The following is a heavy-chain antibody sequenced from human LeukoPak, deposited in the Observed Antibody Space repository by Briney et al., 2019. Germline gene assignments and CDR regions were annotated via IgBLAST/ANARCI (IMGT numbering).Heavy chain of an antibody. CDR1: GFTFSTYD. CDR3: ARASSRTSYGTSIDY. J-gene: IGHJ4*02. CDR2: IGIAGDT. V-gene: IGHV3-13*01. Sequence: GGSLRLSCAASGFTFSTYDMHWVRQATGKGLEWVSAIGIAGDTYYPGSVKGRFTISRENAKNSLYLQMNSLRAGDTAVYYCARASSRTSYGTSIDYWGQGTLVTVSS. D-gene: IGHD4-17*01.